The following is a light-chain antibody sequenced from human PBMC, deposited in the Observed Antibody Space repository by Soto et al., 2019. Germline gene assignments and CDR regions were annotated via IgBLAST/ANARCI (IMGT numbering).Light chain of an antibody. CDR2: VAS. V-gene: IGKV1-39*01. CDR3: QQSYSTPVT. J-gene: IGKJ5*01. Sequence: DIQMTRSPSSVSASVVDGVTITCRGSQSISRYLNCYQQKPGKAPNLLIYVASSLQSEVPSRFSGSGSGPDFTLTITSLQPEDFATYYCQQSYSTPVTFGQGTRLEI. CDR1: QSISRY.